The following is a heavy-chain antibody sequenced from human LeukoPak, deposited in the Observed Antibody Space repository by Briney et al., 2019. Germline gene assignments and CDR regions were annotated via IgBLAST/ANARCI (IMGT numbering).Heavy chain of an antibody. CDR1: GFPFSNYW. CDR3: ARDWEDYYYYYMDV. Sequence: GGSLRLSCAASGFPFSNYWMHWVGQAPGKGLVWVSRISTDGSNTNYADSVKGRFTISRDNAKNTLYLQMSSLRAEDTAVYYCARDWEDYYYYYMDVWGKGTTVTVSS. V-gene: IGHV3-74*01. D-gene: IGHD1-26*01. CDR2: ISTDGSNT. J-gene: IGHJ6*03.